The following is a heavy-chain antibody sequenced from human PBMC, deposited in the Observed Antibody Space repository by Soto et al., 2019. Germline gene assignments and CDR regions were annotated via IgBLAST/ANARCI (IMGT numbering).Heavy chain of an antibody. Sequence: EVQLVESGGGLVQPGGSLRLSCAASGFTFSDHYMDWVRQAPGKGLEWVGRSKNKADSYTTEYAASVKGRFTISRAGSKHSLFLQRNSLKTEDTTVYYCTVWGSGNDFGASWGQGILVTVSS. D-gene: IGHD3-10*01. J-gene: IGHJ4*02. V-gene: IGHV3-72*01. CDR1: GFTFSDHY. CDR3: TVWGSGNDFGAS. CDR2: SKNKADSYTT.